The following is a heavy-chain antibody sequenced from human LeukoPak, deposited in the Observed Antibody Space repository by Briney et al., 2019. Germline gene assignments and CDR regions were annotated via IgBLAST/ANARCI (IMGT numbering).Heavy chain of an antibody. J-gene: IGHJ4*02. CDR3: TTLPDCSTTSCLY. V-gene: IGHV3-15*01. CDR2: IKRKADGETT. Sequence: GGSLRLSCAVSGFTFGNAWMTWVRQAPGKGLEWVGRIKRKADGETTDYAAPVKGRFTISRDDSKDTLYLQMNSLKTEDTAVYYCTTLPDCSTTSCLYWGQGTLVTVSS. CDR1: GFTFGNAW. D-gene: IGHD2-2*01.